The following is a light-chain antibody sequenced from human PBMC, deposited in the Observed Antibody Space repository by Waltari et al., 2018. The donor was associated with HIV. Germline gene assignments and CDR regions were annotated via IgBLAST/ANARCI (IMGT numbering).Light chain of an antibody. Sequence: QSVLTQPPSVSGAPGQRVSISCTGSSSNIGAGYDVHWYQQLPGTAPKLLVLGSQYRPSGVPARFSGSKSGTSSSRAIAGLQAEDEAYYYYQSYENNLGGNWVFGGGTKLTVL. CDR1: SSNIGAGYD. CDR3: QSYENNLGGNWV. J-gene: IGLJ3*02. CDR2: GSQ. V-gene: IGLV1-40*01.